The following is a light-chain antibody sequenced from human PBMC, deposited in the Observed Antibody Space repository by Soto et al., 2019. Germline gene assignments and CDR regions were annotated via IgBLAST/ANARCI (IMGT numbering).Light chain of an antibody. CDR3: QQRASWPFT. V-gene: IGKV3-11*01. J-gene: IGKJ2*01. Sequence: EVVMTQSPATLSLSPGDAATLSCRAGHDVTVSLVWYQQRPGQAPRLLIHDASNRATGIPARFSRSGYGKDFTLIIGSLQPEDSALYYCQQRASWPFTLGQGTKVDIK. CDR1: HDVTVS. CDR2: DAS.